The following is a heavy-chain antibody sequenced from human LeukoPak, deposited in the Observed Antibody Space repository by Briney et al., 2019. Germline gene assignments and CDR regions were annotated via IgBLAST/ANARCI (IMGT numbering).Heavy chain of an antibody. CDR1: GGTFSRYA. D-gene: IGHD5-24*01. V-gene: IGHV1-69*05. J-gene: IGHJ4*02. CDR3: ARGDGYNYYYFDY. Sequence: SVKVSCKASGGTFSRYAISWVRQAPGQGLEWMGRIIPIFRTSNYAQKFQGRVTITTDESTSTAYMELRSLRSDDTAVYYCARGDGYNYYYFDYWGQGTLVTVSS. CDR2: IIPIFRTS.